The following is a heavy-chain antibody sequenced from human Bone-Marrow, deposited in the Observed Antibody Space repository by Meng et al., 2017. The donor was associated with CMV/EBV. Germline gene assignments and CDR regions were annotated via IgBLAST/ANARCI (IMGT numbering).Heavy chain of an antibody. V-gene: IGHV4-61*01. CDR2: IYYSGST. Sequence: LRLSCTVSGGSVSSGSYYWSWIRQPPGKGLEWIGYIYYSGSTNYNPSLKSRVTISVDTSKNQFSLKLSSVTAADTAVYYCARDIVGDLDYGSGNYYFDYWGQGTLVTVSS. CDR1: GGSVSSGSYY. CDR3: ARDIVGDLDYGSGNYYFDY. J-gene: IGHJ4*02. D-gene: IGHD3-10*01.